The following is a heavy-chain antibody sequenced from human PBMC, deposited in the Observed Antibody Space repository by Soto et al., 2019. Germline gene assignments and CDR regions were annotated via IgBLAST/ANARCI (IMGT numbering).Heavy chain of an antibody. Sequence: GASVKVSFKASGYTFTGYYVHWLRQAPGQGLEGMGWINPNSGDTYLAQRFQGRVTMNRDTSIGTAYMELRGLTSDDTAEYYCAKGGAIVAAGTRVYLYNAMDVWGQGTTVTVSS. V-gene: IGHV1-2*02. CDR2: INPNSGDT. D-gene: IGHD1-26*01. CDR3: AKGGAIVAAGTRVYLYNAMDV. CDR1: GYTFTGYY. J-gene: IGHJ6*02.